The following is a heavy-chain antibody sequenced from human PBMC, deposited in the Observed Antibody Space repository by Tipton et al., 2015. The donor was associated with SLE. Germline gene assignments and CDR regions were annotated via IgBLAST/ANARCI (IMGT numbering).Heavy chain of an antibody. J-gene: IGHJ6*03. V-gene: IGHV4-59*01. CDR2: IYYSGST. CDR3: ARGTKLGNHYYYYYMDV. CDR1: GGSISSYY. Sequence: TLSLTCTVSGGSISSYYWSWIRQPPGKGLEWIGYIYYSGSTNYNPSLKSRVTISVDTSKNQFSLKLSSVTAADTAVYYCARGTKLGNHYYYYYMDVWGKGTTVTVPS. D-gene: IGHD7-27*01.